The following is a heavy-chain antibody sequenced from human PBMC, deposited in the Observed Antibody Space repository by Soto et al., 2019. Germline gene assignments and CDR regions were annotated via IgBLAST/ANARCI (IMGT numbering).Heavy chain of an antibody. CDR2: IYYSGST. J-gene: IGHJ4*02. Sequence: SETLSLTCTVSGGSISSGDYYWSWIRQPPGKGLEWIGYIYYSGSTYYNPSLKSRVTISVDTSKNQFSLKLSSVTAADTAVYYCARTYCYDSSGYYLFDYWGQGTLVTVSS. CDR1: GGSISSGDYY. V-gene: IGHV4-30-4*01. CDR3: ARTYCYDSSGYYLFDY. D-gene: IGHD3-22*01.